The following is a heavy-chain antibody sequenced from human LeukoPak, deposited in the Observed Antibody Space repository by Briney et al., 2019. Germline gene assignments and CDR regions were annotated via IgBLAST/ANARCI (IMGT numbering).Heavy chain of an antibody. J-gene: IGHJ6*03. D-gene: IGHD5-12*01. CDR3: ATRDGYGGHETYGYYMDV. CDR2: IIPIFGTA. V-gene: IGHV1-69*13. CDR1: GGTFSSYA. Sequence: SVKVSCKASGGTFSSYAISWVRQAPGQGLEWMGGIIPIFGTANYAQKFQGRVTITADESTSTVYMEMSSLRSEDTAVFYCATRDGYGGHETYGYYMDVWGKGTTVTVSS.